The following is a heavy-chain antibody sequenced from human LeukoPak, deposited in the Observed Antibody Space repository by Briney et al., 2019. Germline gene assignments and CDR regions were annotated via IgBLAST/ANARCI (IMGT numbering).Heavy chain of an antibody. J-gene: IGHJ4*02. CDR3: ARGREVDYKLFDN. CDR1: GFTVSSNY. V-gene: IGHV3-53*01. CDR2: IYSGGST. D-gene: IGHD4-11*01. Sequence: GGSLRLSCAASGFTVSSNYMSWVRQAPGKGLEWVSVIYSGGSTYYADSVKGRFTISRDNSKNTLYLQMNSLRAEDTAVYYCARGREVDYKLFDNWGQGTLVTVSS.